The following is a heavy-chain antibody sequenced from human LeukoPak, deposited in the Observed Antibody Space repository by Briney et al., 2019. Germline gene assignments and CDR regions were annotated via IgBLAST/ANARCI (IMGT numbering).Heavy chain of an antibody. V-gene: IGHV4-39*01. CDR3: ASQGVVVTASYAFDI. CDR2: IYYSGST. CDR1: GGSISSSSYY. D-gene: IGHD2-21*02. J-gene: IGHJ3*02. Sequence: SETLSLTCTVSGGSISSSSYYWGWIRQPPGKGLEWIGSIYYSGSTYYSPSLKSRVTISVDTSKNQFSLKLSSVTAADTAVYYCASQGVVVTASYAFDIWGQGTMVTVSS.